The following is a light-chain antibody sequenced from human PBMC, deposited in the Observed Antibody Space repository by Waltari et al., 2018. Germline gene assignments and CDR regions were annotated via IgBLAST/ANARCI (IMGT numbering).Light chain of an antibody. J-gene: IGKJ2*01. Sequence: DIQMTQSPSTLSASVGDRVTITCRASQSINNWLAWYQQKPGKAPKLRIYDASTLVSGVPSRFSGGGSETEFTLTITSMQPDDFATYYCQHYHSYSPGYTFGQGTKLEIK. CDR1: QSINNW. CDR2: DAS. V-gene: IGKV1-5*01. CDR3: QHYHSYSPGYT.